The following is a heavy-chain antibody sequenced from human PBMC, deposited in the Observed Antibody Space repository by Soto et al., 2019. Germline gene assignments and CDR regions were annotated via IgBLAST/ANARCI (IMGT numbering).Heavy chain of an antibody. Sequence: SETLSLTCAVYGGSFSGYYWSWIRQPPGKGLEWIGEINHSGSTNYNPSLKSRVTISVDTSKNQFSLKLSSVTAADTAVYYCARGGGYDFKPFCYYYGMDVWGQGTTVTVSS. CDR2: INHSGST. V-gene: IGHV4-34*01. D-gene: IGHD5-12*01. J-gene: IGHJ6*02. CDR3: ARGGGYDFKPFCYYYGMDV. CDR1: GGSFSGYY.